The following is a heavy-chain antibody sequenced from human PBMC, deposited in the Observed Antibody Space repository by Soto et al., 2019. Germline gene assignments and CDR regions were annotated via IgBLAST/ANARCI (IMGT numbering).Heavy chain of an antibody. CDR1: GYNFAGYW. CDR3: ARQSGMDV. CDR2: IFPGDSDT. Sequence: PGESLKISCKTPGYNFAGYWIGWVRQMPGKGLEWLGIIFPGDSDTKYSPSFQGQVIISADKSIRTAYLQWSSLKASDTAIYYCARQSGMDVWGQGTTVTVSS. J-gene: IGHJ6*02. V-gene: IGHV5-51*01. D-gene: IGHD5-12*01.